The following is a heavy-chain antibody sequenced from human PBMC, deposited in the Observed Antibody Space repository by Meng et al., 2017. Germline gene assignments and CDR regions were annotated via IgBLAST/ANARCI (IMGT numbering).Heavy chain of an antibody. CDR3: ARVPYYYDSSGYYSDY. Sequence: GESLKISCAASGFTFSSYAMHWVRQAPGKGLEWVAVISYDGSNKYYADSVKGRFTISRDNAKNSLYLQMNSLRAEDTALYYCARVPYYYDSSGYYSDYWGQGTLVTVSS. CDR2: ISYDGSNK. J-gene: IGHJ4*02. CDR1: GFTFSSYA. D-gene: IGHD3-22*01. V-gene: IGHV3-30*07.